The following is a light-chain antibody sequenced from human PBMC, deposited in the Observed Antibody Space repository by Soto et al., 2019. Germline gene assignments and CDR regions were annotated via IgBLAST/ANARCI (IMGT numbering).Light chain of an antibody. CDR1: QDITLY. CDR2: DVS. CDR3: QQYDSRPNT. J-gene: IGKJ2*01. Sequence: IQMTQSPSSLSASVGDRVTITCQASQDITLYLNWYQHKPGKAPNLLIHDVSTLETGVPARFSGRGSGTTFTLTIINLQPEDVATYYCQQYDSRPNTFGQGTKVDIK. V-gene: IGKV1-33*01.